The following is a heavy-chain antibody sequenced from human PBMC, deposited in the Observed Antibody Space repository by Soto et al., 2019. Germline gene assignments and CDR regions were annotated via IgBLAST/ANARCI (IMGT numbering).Heavy chain of an antibody. D-gene: IGHD2-2*01. J-gene: IGHJ6*02. V-gene: IGHV3-21*01. Sequence: GGSLRLSCAASGFTFSSYSMNWVRQAPGKGLEWVSSISSSSSYIYYADSVKGRFTISRDNAKNSLYLQMNSLRAEDTAVYYCARDRWGIVVVPAATLEYYYGMDVWGQGTTVTVSS. CDR3: ARDRWGIVVVPAATLEYYYGMDV. CDR2: ISSSSSYI. CDR1: GFTFSSYS.